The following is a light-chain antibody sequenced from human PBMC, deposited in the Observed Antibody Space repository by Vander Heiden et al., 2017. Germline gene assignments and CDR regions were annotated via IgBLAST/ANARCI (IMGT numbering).Light chain of an antibody. CDR2: DAS. CDR1: RSVYNN. J-gene: IGKJ2*01. Sequence: AATRAVAPGESASISCSASRSVYNNLAWYQRRPGQAPRLLISDASSRATDVPDRFSGSGSGTEFTLSISSLQSEDSAVYYCQQYNDWPPTFGQGTKVELK. V-gene: IGKV3-15*01. CDR3: QQYNDWPPT.